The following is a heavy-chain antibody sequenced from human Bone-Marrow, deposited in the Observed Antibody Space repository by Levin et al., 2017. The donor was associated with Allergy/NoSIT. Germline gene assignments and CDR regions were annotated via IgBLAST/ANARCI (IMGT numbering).Heavy chain of an antibody. V-gene: IGHV4-59*01. J-gene: IGHJ4*02. CDR2: IFYSGST. Sequence: SSETLSLTCTVSGGSISGYYWSWVRQPPGKGLEWVGHIFYSGSTNYNPSLKSRVTISINTSKNQFSLNLTSVTAADTAFYYCARSVAGEFDYWGQGTLVTVSS. CDR1: GGSISGYY. D-gene: IGHD3-10*01. CDR3: ARSVAGEFDY.